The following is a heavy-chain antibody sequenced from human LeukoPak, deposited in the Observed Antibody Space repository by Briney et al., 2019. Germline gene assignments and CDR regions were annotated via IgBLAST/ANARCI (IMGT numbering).Heavy chain of an antibody. CDR3: ARDFRITIFGVVTPTLDY. CDR1: GFTFNTYS. Sequence: PGGSLRLSCAASGFTFNTYSMNWVRQAPGKGLEWVAVISYDGSNKYYADSVKGRFTISRDNSKNTLYLQMNSLRAEDTAVYYCARDFRITIFGVVTPTLDYWGQGTLVTVSS. D-gene: IGHD3-3*01. V-gene: IGHV3-30*03. CDR2: ISYDGSNK. J-gene: IGHJ4*02.